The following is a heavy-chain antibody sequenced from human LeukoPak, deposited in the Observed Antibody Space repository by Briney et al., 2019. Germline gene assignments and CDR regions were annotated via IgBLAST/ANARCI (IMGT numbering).Heavy chain of an antibody. CDR3: ARGPPPDFDY. Sequence: SETLSLTCTVSGGSISSADYFWNWIRQPPGKGLEWIGYIFYSGSTHYNPSLKSRVTLSVDTSKNQFSLKLSSVTAADTAVYYCARGPPPDFDYWGRGTLVTVSS. CDR2: IFYSGST. V-gene: IGHV4-30-4*01. CDR1: GGSISSADYF. J-gene: IGHJ4*02.